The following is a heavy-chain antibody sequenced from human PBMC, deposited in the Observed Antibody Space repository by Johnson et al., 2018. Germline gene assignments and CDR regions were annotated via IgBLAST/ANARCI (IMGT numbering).Heavy chain of an antibody. J-gene: IGHJ3*01. CDR3: VRDSPGLRDDFDL. Sequence: VQLVESGGGLIQPGGSLRLSCTASGFTVSINYMNWVRQAPGKGLEWVSLIYSGGGTEYADSVKGRFTVSRDNSKNTVYLQMNSLRAEDTAMYYCVRDSPGLRDDFDLWGQGAMVTVSS. V-gene: IGHV3-53*01. D-gene: IGHD3-10*01. CDR1: GFTVSINY. CDR2: IYSGGGT.